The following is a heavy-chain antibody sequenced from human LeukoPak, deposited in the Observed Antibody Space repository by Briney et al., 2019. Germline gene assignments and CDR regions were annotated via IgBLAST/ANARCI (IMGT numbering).Heavy chain of an antibody. CDR3: ARACLGYCSSTSCYACLDY. J-gene: IGHJ4*02. V-gene: IGHV1-46*01. CDR2: INPSGGST. Sequence: ASVKVSCKASGYTFTSYYMHWVRQAPGQGLEWMGIINPSGGSTSYAQKFQGRVTMTRDTSTSTVYMELSSLRSEDTAVYYCARACLGYCSSTSCYACLDYWGQGTLVTVSS. D-gene: IGHD2-2*01. CDR1: GYTFTSYY.